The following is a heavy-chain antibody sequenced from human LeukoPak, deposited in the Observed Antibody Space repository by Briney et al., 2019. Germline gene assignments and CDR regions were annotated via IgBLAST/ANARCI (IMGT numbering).Heavy chain of an antibody. CDR3: ARDYDCGAYGTFEDY. D-gene: IGHD4-17*01. CDR1: GDSVSSNRAA. CDR2: TFYRSKWYN. V-gene: IGHV6-1*01. J-gene: IGHJ4*02. Sequence: SQTLSLTCAISGDSVSSNRAAWNWIRQSPSRGLEWLGGTFYRSKWYNDYAVSVKSRIIISPDTSKNQFSLQLNSVTPEDTAVYYCARDYDCGAYGTFEDYWGQGTLVTVSS.